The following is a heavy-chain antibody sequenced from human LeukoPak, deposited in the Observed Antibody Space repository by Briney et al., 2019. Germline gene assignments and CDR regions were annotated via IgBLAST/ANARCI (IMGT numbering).Heavy chain of an antibody. Sequence: PGGSLRLSCAASGFTFSSYGMHWVRQAPGEGLEWVAVIPYDGSHKYYADSVKGRFTISRDNSKNTLYLQMNSLRAEDTAVYYCAKTYYDILTGFERPYYYGMDVWGQGTTVTVSS. CDR3: AKTYYDILTGFERPYYYGMDV. V-gene: IGHV3-30*18. J-gene: IGHJ6*02. D-gene: IGHD3-9*01. CDR2: IPYDGSHK. CDR1: GFTFSSYG.